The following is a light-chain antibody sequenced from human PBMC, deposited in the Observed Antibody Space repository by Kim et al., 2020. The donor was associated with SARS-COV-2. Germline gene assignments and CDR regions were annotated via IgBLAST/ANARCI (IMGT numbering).Light chain of an antibody. J-gene: IGKJ1*01. CDR3: QQSYSTLRT. Sequence: ASVGDRVTVTCRASQSISNYLNWYQQKPGKAPNLLIYAASTLQSGVPSRFTGSGSGTDFTLTISTLQPEDFATYYCQQSYSTLRTFGQGTRVEIK. V-gene: IGKV1-39*01. CDR1: QSISNY. CDR2: AAS.